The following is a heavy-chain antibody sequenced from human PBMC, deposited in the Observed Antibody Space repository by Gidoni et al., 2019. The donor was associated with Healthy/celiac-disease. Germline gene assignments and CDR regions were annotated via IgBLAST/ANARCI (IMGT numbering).Heavy chain of an antibody. J-gene: IGHJ6*02. CDR2: ISSSSSYI. CDR3: ARVAGYQYYDILTGQTLDYYYGMDV. V-gene: IGHV3-21*01. CDR1: GFTFSSYS. Sequence: EVQLVESGGGLVKPGGSLRLSCAASGFTFSSYSMNWVRQAPGKGLEWVSSISSSSSYIYYADSVKGRFTISRDNAKNSLYLQMNSLRAEDTAVYYCARVAGYQYYDILTGQTLDYYYGMDVWGQGTTVTVSS. D-gene: IGHD3-9*01.